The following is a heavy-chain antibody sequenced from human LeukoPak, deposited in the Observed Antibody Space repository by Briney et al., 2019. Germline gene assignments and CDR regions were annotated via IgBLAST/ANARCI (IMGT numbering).Heavy chain of an antibody. Sequence: PGGSLRLSCAASGFTFSSYWMHWVGQAPGRGLVGVLRIKSEGSITSYADSVKGRFTISRDNGKNTLYLQMKSLRAEDTAVYYCARERRLVPFAYWGQGPLVTVPS. J-gene: IGHJ4*02. CDR2: IKSEGSIT. V-gene: IGHV3-74*01. CDR3: ARERRLVPFAY. D-gene: IGHD3-9*01. CDR1: GFTFSSYW.